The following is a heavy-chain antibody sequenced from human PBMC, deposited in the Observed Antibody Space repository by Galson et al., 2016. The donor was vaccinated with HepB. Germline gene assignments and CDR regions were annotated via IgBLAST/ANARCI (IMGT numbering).Heavy chain of an antibody. Sequence: SLRLSCAASGFTFSHYAMSWVRQAPGKGLEWVSVIDGGGSTYYADSVKGRFTISRDSARNTLLLQMKSLRAEDTAIYYCASAYYHYYYYYAMDVWGQGTTVTVSS. CDR1: GFTFSHYA. CDR2: IDGGGST. D-gene: IGHD3-10*01. V-gene: IGHV3-23*01. CDR3: ASAYYHYYYYYAMDV. J-gene: IGHJ6*02.